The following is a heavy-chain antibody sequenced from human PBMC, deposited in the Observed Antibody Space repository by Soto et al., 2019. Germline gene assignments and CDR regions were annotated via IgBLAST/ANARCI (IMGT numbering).Heavy chain of an antibody. J-gene: IGHJ6*02. V-gene: IGHV3-21*01. D-gene: IGHD2-21*02. Sequence: LRLSCEASGFSFSTYSMHWVRQAPGKGLEWVSSIGRRSDIYYADSVKGRFTISRDNAKNSVSLQMNSLRDEDTAVYYCAREETAWPLAYGLDVWGQGTTVTVSS. CDR3: AREETAWPLAYGLDV. CDR2: IGRRSDI. CDR1: GFSFSTYS.